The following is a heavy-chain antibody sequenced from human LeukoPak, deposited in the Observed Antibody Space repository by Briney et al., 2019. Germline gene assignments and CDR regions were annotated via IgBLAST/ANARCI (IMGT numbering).Heavy chain of an antibody. CDR3: ARIWLTRSYYFDY. V-gene: IGHV2-70*11. Sequence: SESGPTLVNPTQTLTLTCTFSGFSLSTGGACVSWSRQPPGKALEWLARIDWDDDKYYSTSLKTRLTISKDTSKNQVVLTMTNMDPVDTATYYCARIWLTRSYYFDYWGQGTLVTVSS. J-gene: IGHJ4*02. D-gene: IGHD5-12*01. CDR1: GFSLSTGGAC. CDR2: IDWDDDK.